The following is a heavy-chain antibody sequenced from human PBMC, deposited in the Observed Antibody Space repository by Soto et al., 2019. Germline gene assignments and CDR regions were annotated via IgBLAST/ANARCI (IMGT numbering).Heavy chain of an antibody. CDR1: GASISTYY. D-gene: IGHD6-13*01. CDR3: ARGILAAADYYFDY. Sequence: ETLSLTCAVSGASISTYYWSWIRQPPGKGLEWIGYVYYNGNTNYNPSLMSRATISVDTSKNQFSLNLTSVTAADTAVYYCARGILAAADYYFDYWGQGTLVTVSS. J-gene: IGHJ4*02. V-gene: IGHV4-59*01. CDR2: VYYNGNT.